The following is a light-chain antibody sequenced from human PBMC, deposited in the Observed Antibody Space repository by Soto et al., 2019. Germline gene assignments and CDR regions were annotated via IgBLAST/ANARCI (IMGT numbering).Light chain of an antibody. CDR1: QSISSW. Sequence: DIQMTQSPSTLSASVGDRVTITCRASQSISSWLAWYQQKPGKAPKLLIYKASSLETGVPSRFSGSGSGTEFTLTISSLQPDDFETYYCQQSGTFGQGTKVEIK. CDR2: KAS. CDR3: QQSGT. V-gene: IGKV1-5*03. J-gene: IGKJ1*01.